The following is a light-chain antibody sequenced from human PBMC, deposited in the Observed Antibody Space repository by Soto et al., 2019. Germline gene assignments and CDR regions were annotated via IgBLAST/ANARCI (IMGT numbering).Light chain of an antibody. CDR1: QDISNY. Sequence: DIQMTQSPSSLSASVGDRVTITCQASQDISNYLNWYQQKPGKVPKLLIYDASNLETGVPSRFSGSGSGTDFTFTTSSLQPEDIAAYYCQQYDNRPPQLTFGGGTKVEIK. J-gene: IGKJ4*01. CDR2: DAS. CDR3: QQYDNRPPQLT. V-gene: IGKV1-33*01.